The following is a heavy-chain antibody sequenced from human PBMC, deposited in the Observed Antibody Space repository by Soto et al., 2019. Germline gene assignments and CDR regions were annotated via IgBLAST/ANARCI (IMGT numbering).Heavy chain of an antibody. D-gene: IGHD3-16*02. CDR1: GGSISSGGYY. J-gene: IGHJ6*03. CDR2: IYYSGGT. Sequence: SETLSLTCTVSGGSISSGGYYWSWIRQHPGKGLEWIGYIYYSGGTYHNPSLKSRVTISVDTSKNQFSLKLSSVTAADTAVYYCARFISYYYMDVWGKGTTVTVSS. V-gene: IGHV4-31*03. CDR3: ARFISYYYMDV.